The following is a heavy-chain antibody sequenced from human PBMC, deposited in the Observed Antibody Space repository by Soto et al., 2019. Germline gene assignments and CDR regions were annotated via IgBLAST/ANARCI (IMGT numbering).Heavy chain of an antibody. V-gene: IGHV4-34*01. CDR2: INHSGST. CDR1: GGSFSGYY. J-gene: IGHJ6*02. CDR3: ATVGVVTMGMDV. D-gene: IGHD3-3*01. Sequence: PSETLSLTCAVYGGSFSGYYWSWIRQPPGKGLEWIGEINHSGSTNYNPSLKSRVTISVDTSKNQFSLKLSSVTAADTAVYYCATVGVVTMGMDVWGQGTTVTVS.